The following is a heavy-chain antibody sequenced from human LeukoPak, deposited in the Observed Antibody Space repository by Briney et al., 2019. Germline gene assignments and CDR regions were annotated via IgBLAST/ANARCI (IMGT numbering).Heavy chain of an antibody. Sequence: GGSRRLSCAASGFTFSSYWMHWVRRAPGKGPVWVSRINRGGSSTSYADSVKARFTISRDNAKTTLYLQMNSLRAEDTAVYYCARGAYCGGDCPRDYWGQGTLVTVSS. CDR3: ARGAYCGGDCPRDY. D-gene: IGHD2-21*02. V-gene: IGHV3-74*01. CDR2: INRGGSST. CDR1: GFTFSSYW. J-gene: IGHJ4*02.